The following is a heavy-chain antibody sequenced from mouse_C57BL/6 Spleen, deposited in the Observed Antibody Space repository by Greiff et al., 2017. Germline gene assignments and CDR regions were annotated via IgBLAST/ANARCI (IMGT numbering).Heavy chain of an antibody. J-gene: IGHJ4*01. V-gene: IGHV1-47*01. CDR2: FHPYNDDT. CDR3: ARGERQLRLQEYAMDY. D-gene: IGHD3-2*02. CDR1: GYTFTTYP. Sequence: QVQLQQSGAELVKPGASVKMSCKASGYTFTTYPIEWMKQNHGKSLEWIGNFHPYNDDTKYNEKFKGKATLTVEKSSSTVYLELSRLTSGDSAIYDCARGERQLRLQEYAMDYWGQGTSVTVSS.